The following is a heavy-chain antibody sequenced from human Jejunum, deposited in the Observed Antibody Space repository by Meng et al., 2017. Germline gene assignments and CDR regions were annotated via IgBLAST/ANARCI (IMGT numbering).Heavy chain of an antibody. CDR1: GFTFSSYA. Sequence: GESLKISCAASGFTFSSYAMSWVRQAPGKGLEWVSSISGRGDNTDYADSVKGRFTISRDNSKNTLYLQMNSLRAEDTAVYSCAKDKQWMTTVDYWGQGTLVTVSS. CDR3: AKDKQWMTTVDY. CDR2: ISGRGDNT. J-gene: IGHJ4*02. V-gene: IGHV3-23*01. D-gene: IGHD4-17*01.